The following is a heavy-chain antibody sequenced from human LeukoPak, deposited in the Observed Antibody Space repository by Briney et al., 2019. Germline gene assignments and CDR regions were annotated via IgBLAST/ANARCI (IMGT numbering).Heavy chain of an antibody. Sequence: SETLSLTCAVYGGSFSGYYWSWIRQPPGKGLEWIGRIYTSGSTNYNPSLKSRVTMSVDTSKNQFSLKLSSVTAADTAVYYCARDPYSSSWDQVDYWGQGTLVTVSS. CDR1: GGSFSGYY. CDR2: IYTSGST. D-gene: IGHD6-13*01. V-gene: IGHV4-4*07. J-gene: IGHJ4*02. CDR3: ARDPYSSSWDQVDY.